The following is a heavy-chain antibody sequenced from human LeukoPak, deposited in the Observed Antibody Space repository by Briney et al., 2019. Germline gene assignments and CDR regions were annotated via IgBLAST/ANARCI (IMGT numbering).Heavy chain of an antibody. CDR2: IYRSGSI. Sequence: GGSLRLSCAVSGFTVTVNYMSWVRQAPGKGLEWVSIIYRSGSISYADSVKGRFIISRDSSTNTLSLQMTSLRAEDTADYYCAADSYTSYHLGYWGQGTLVTVSS. J-gene: IGHJ4*02. CDR1: GFTVTVNY. D-gene: IGHD3-16*01. CDR3: AADSYTSYHLGY. V-gene: IGHV3-66*01.